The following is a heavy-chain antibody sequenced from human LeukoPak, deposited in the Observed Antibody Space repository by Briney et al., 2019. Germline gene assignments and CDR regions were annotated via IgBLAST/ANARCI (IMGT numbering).Heavy chain of an antibody. Sequence: SETLSLTCTVSGGSISGSSYYWGWIRQPPGKGLEWIGSIYYSGSTYYNPSLKSRVTISVDTSKNQFSLKLSSVTAADTAVYYCATSYYDILTGLDSWGQGTLVTVSS. CDR3: ATSYYDILTGLDS. D-gene: IGHD3-9*01. CDR1: GGSISGSSYY. V-gene: IGHV4-39*01. CDR2: IYYSGST. J-gene: IGHJ5*02.